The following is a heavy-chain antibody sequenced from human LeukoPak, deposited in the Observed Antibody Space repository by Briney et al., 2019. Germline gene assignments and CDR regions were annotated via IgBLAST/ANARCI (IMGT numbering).Heavy chain of an antibody. CDR1: GGSFSGYY. CDR3: ARGSQINTAMVYLGY. CDR2: INHSGST. Sequence: PSXTLSLTCAVYGGSFSGYYWSWIRQPPGKGLEWIGEINHSGSTNYNPSLKRRVTISVDTSKNQFSLKLSSVTAADTAVYYCARGSQINTAMVYLGYWGQGTLVTVSS. D-gene: IGHD5-18*01. J-gene: IGHJ4*02. V-gene: IGHV4-34*01.